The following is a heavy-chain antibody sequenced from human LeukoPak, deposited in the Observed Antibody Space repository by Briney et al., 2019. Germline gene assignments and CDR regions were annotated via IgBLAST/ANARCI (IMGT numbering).Heavy chain of an antibody. Sequence: ASVKVSCKASGYTFADYYMNWVRQAPGQGLEWMGWINPDNGGTNYAQKFQGRVIMTRDTSITTVYMELSGLRSDDTAIYYCARGDYYGSPKTVAAWGQGTLVTVSS. CDR1: GYTFADYY. D-gene: IGHD3-10*01. CDR3: ARGDYYGSPKTVAA. V-gene: IGHV1-2*02. CDR2: INPDNGGT. J-gene: IGHJ5*02.